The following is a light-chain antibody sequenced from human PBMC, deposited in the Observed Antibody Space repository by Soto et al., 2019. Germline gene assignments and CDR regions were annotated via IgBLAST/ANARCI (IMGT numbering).Light chain of an antibody. CDR1: QRIRSTY. CDR3: HQYGISP. CDR2: GGS. Sequence: EIVLTQSPGTLSLSPGERAILSCRASQRIRSTYLAWYQQKPGQAPRLLIHGGSTRATGIPERFSGSGSGTEFSLTISRLEPEDFAVYYCHQYGISPFGGGTKVDI. J-gene: IGKJ4*01. V-gene: IGKV3-20*01.